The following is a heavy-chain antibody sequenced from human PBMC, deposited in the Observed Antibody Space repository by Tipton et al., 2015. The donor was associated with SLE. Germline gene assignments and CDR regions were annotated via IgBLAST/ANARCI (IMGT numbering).Heavy chain of an antibody. D-gene: IGHD6-13*01. CDR3: ARVGAAAGLYCDY. J-gene: IGHJ4*02. CDR1: GGSISSHY. Sequence: TLSLTCTVSGGSISSHYWSWIRQPPGKGLEWIGYIYYSGSTNYNPSLKSRVTISVDTSKNQFSLKLSSVTAADTAVYYCARVGAAAGLYCDYWGQGTLVTVSS. V-gene: IGHV4-59*11. CDR2: IYYSGST.